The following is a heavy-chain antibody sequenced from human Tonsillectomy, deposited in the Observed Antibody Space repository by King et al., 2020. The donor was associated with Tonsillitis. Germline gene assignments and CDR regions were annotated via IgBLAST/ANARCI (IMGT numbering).Heavy chain of an antibody. CDR2: ISSNGGST. CDR1: GFTFSRYT. CDR3: VRGRNYGQWLGPTAFDI. V-gene: IGHV3-64D*06. J-gene: IGHJ3*02. Sequence: VQLVESGGGLVQPGGSLRLSCSASGFTFSRYTMHWVRQAPGKGLKYVSAISSNGGSTYYADSVKDRFSISRDNSKNTLYLQMSSLRAEDTAIYYCVRGRNYGQWLGPTAFDIWGQGTMVTVSS. D-gene: IGHD6-19*01.